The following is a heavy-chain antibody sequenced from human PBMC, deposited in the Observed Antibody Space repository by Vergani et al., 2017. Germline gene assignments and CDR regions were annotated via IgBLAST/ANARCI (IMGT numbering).Heavy chain of an antibody. CDR2: IYYSGST. Sequence: QVQLQESGPGLVKPSETLSLTCTVSCGSISSYYWSWIRQPPGKGLEWIGDIYYSGSTNYNPSLKSRVTISVDTSKYQYSLKLSSVTAADTAVYFCARGRYYGSGSYYNLQDYYYYGMDVWGQGTTLTVSS. CDR3: ARGRYYGSGSYYNLQDYYYYGMDV. D-gene: IGHD3-10*01. J-gene: IGHJ6*02. CDR1: CGSISSYY. V-gene: IGHV4-59*01.